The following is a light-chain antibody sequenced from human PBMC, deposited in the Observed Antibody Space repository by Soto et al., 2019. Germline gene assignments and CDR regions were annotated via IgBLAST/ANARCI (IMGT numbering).Light chain of an antibody. CDR3: QQYDDWRLLT. J-gene: IGKJ4*01. CDR2: GAS. Sequence: EVVMTQSPATLSVSPGDKATLSCRASQSVSSHLAWYQQKPGQAPRLLIYGASTRASGVPARFSGSGSGTEFTLTISSLQSEDFGIYYCQQYDDWRLLTFGGGTKVE. CDR1: QSVSSH. V-gene: IGKV3-15*01.